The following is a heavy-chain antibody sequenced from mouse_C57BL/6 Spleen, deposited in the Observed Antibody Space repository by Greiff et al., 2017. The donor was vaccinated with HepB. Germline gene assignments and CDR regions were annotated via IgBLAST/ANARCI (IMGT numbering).Heavy chain of an antibody. CDR3: ARVQTYGSSPYYAMDY. J-gene: IGHJ4*01. D-gene: IGHD1-1*01. CDR1: GYTFTSYW. Sequence: QVQLQQPGAELVKPGASVKLSCKASGYTFTSYWMQWVKQRPGQGLEWIGEIDTSDSYTNYNQKFKGKATLTVDTSSSTAYMQLSSLTSEDSAVYYCARVQTYGSSPYYAMDYWGQGTSVTVSS. CDR2: IDTSDSYT. V-gene: IGHV1-50*01.